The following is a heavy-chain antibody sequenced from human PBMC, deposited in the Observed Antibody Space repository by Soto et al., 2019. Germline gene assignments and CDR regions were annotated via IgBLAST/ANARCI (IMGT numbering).Heavy chain of an antibody. CDR1: GFTFSSYG. J-gene: IGHJ6*03. Sequence: QVQLVESGGGVVQPGRSLRLSCAASGFTFSSYGMHWVRQAPGKGLEWVAVIWYDGRNKYYPDTVKGRFTISRDNSKNSLYLQKTSLRVEDTAVYYCARVELLEGITIFGVVNTYMDVWGKGTTVTVAS. CDR3: ARVELLEGITIFGVVNTYMDV. CDR2: IWYDGRNK. V-gene: IGHV3-33*01. D-gene: IGHD3-3*01.